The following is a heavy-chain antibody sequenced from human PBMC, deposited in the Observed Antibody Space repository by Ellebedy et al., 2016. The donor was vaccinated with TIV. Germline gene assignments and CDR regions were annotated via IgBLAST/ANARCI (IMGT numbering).Heavy chain of an antibody. CDR2: ISGSGGST. CDR3: AKETPQWLGLFDY. J-gene: IGHJ4*02. V-gene: IGHV3-23*01. D-gene: IGHD6-19*01. CDR1: GFTFSSYA. Sequence: GESLKISCAASGFTFSSYAMSWVRQAPGKGLEWVSAISGSGGSTYYADSVKGRFTISRDNSKNTLYLQMNSLRAEDTAVYYCAKETPQWLGLFDYWGQGTLVTVSS.